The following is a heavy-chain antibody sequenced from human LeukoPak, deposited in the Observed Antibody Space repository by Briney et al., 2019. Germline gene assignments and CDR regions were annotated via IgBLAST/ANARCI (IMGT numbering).Heavy chain of an antibody. CDR2: ISGSGTGT. V-gene: IGHV3-23*01. Sequence: PGGSLRLSCAASGITFSDYAMNWVRQAPGKGLQWVSVISGSGTGTYYADSVRGRFTISRDNSKNTLYLQMNNLGAEDTAVYYCAKDRAALPVTTYNFDFWGQGTLVTVSS. J-gene: IGHJ4*02. CDR1: GITFSDYA. D-gene: IGHD2-2*01. CDR3: AKDRAALPVTTYNFDF.